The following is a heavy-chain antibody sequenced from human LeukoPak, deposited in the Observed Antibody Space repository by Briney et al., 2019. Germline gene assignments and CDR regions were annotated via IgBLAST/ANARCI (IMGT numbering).Heavy chain of an antibody. J-gene: IGHJ6*02. CDR1: GYTFTSYD. CDR3: ARGPPSRIAAASPYYYGMDV. V-gene: IGHV1-8*01. Sequence: VASVKVSCKASGYTFTSYDINWVRQATGQGLEWMGWMNPNSGNTGYAQKFQGRVTMTRNTSISTAYMELSSLRSEDTAVYYCARGPPSRIAAASPYYYGMDVWGQGTTVTVSS. CDR2: MNPNSGNT. D-gene: IGHD6-13*01.